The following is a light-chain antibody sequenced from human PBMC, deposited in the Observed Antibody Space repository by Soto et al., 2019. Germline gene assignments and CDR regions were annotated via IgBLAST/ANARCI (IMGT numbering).Light chain of an antibody. V-gene: IGKV4-1*01. CDR1: QSVLYSSNNKNY. CDR2: WAS. CDR3: QQYYSTPYT. J-gene: IGKJ2*01. Sequence: DIVMTQSPDSLAESLGERATINCKSSQSVLYSSNNKNYLAWYQQKPGQPPKLLIYWASTRESGLPDRFSGSGSGTDFTLTISSLQAEDVAVYYCQQYYSTPYTFGQGTKLEIK.